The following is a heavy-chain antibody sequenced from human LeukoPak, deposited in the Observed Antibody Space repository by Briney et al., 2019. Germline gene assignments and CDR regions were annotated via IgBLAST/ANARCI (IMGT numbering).Heavy chain of an antibody. CDR1: GYTFIRDY. D-gene: IGHD2-8*01. CDR2: INPSSGST. CDR3: ARVEGYCSNGACYYYFDY. J-gene: IGHJ4*02. V-gene: IGHV1-46*03. Sequence: WASVKVSCKTSGYTFIRDYMNWVRQAPGQGGEWMGIINPSSGSTGYPQKFQGRVTMTSDPSTSTVYMDLSSLRSEDTAVYFCARVEGYCSNGACYYYFDYWGQGTLVTVSS.